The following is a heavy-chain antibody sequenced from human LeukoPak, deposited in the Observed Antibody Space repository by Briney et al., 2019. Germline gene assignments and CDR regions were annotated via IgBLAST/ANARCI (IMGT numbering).Heavy chain of an antibody. D-gene: IGHD1-7*01. J-gene: IGHJ4*02. CDR1: GSTFNNFW. CDR3: AATNGARGGTFDY. CDR2: IKYDGSDK. Sequence: GESLRLSCTASGSTFNNFWMSWVRQTPGKGPEWVTKIKYDGSDKYYVDSVKGRFTISRDNVKNSLYLQMDSLRVEDTAVYHCAATNGARGGTFDYWGQGTPVTVSS. V-gene: IGHV3-7*03.